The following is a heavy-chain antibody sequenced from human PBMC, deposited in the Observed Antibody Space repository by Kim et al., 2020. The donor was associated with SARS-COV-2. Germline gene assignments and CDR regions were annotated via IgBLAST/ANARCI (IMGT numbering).Heavy chain of an antibody. CDR3: AKGYSYGYRFGYFDY. V-gene: IGHV3-23*01. Sequence: GGSLRLSCAASGFTFSSYAMSWVRQAPGKGLEWVSAISGSGGSTYYADSVKGRFTISRDNSKNTLYLQMNSLRAEDTAVYYCAKGYSYGYRFGYFDYWGQGTLVTVSS. J-gene: IGHJ4*02. CDR2: ISGSGGST. D-gene: IGHD5-18*01. CDR1: GFTFSSYA.